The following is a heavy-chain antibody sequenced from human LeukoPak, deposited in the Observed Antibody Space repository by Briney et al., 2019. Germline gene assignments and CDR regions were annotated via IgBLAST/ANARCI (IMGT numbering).Heavy chain of an antibody. CDR1: GVSISTGNYY. Sequence: SETLSLTCTVSGVSISTGNYYWSWFRQPAGKGLEYIVRMYTAGGASGSTYYNPSLKSRVTISVDTSKNEFSLKLSSVTAADTAVYYCAWGDSSGHPFDRWGQGTLVTVSS. CDR2: MYTAGGASGST. D-gene: IGHD3-22*01. CDR3: AWGDSSGHPFDR. V-gene: IGHV4-61*02. J-gene: IGHJ5*02.